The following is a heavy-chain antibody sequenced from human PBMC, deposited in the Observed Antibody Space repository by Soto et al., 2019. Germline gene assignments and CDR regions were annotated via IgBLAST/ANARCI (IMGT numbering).Heavy chain of an antibody. J-gene: IGHJ4*02. CDR1: GFIFSNYG. D-gene: IGHD2-15*01. CDR3: AKRGGVVGGSEHPFFEY. V-gene: IGHV3-30*18. CDR2: ISFDGKKR. Sequence: QVQLVESGGGVVQPGKSLRLSCAASGFIFSNYGMHWVRQAPGKGLEWVALISFDGKKRNYADSVKGRFTIYRDNPKNTLYLEMNSLRPEDTAFYYCAKRGGVVGGSEHPFFEYWGQGTLVTVFS.